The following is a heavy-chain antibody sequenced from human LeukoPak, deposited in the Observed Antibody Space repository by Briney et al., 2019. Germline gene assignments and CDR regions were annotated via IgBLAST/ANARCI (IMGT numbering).Heavy chain of an antibody. CDR2: IYPGDSDT. D-gene: IGHD3-22*01. CDR1: GYSFTSYW. Sequence: GESLKISCKGSGYSFTSYWIGWVRQMPGKGLELMGIIYPGDSDTRYSPSFQGQVTISADKSISTAYLQWSSLKASDTAMYYCARQGAYYYDSSGYYYWFDPWGQGTLVTVSS. J-gene: IGHJ5*02. V-gene: IGHV5-51*01. CDR3: ARQGAYYYDSSGYYYWFDP.